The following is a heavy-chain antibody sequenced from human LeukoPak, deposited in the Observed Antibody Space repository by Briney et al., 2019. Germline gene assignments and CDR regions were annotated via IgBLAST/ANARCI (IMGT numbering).Heavy chain of an antibody. CDR1: GFTFSSHW. J-gene: IGHJ4*02. D-gene: IGHD3-22*01. Sequence: GGSLRLSCAASGFTFSSHWMHWVRQAPGKGLVWVSRINSDGSSISYADSVKGRFTISRDNAKNTLYLQMNSLRAEDTAVYYCAIGVVITTAFDNWGQGTLVTVSS. CDR3: AIGVVITTAFDN. CDR2: INSDGSSI. V-gene: IGHV3-74*01.